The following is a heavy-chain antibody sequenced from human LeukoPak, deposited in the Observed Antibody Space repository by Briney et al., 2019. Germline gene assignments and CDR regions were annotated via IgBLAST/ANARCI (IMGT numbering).Heavy chain of an antibody. Sequence: SVKVSCKASGGTFSSYAISWVRQAPGQGLEWMGGIIPIFGTANYAQQFQGRVTITTDESTSTAYMELSSLRSEDTAVYYCARSDSSSWYWRYNWFDPWGQGTLVTVSS. J-gene: IGHJ5*02. D-gene: IGHD6-13*01. V-gene: IGHV1-69*05. CDR3: ARSDSSSWYWRYNWFDP. CDR1: GGTFSSYA. CDR2: IIPIFGTA.